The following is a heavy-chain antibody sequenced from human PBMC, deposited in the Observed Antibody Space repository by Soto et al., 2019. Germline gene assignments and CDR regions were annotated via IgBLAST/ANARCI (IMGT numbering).Heavy chain of an antibody. Sequence: GASVKVSCKASGYSFTGYSMHWVRQAPGQGLEWMGWINAGNGDTKYAQKFQGRVTITRDTSASTVYMELSSLRSEDTAVYYCARLKLEAGRDYYYYGMDVWGQGTTVTVSS. J-gene: IGHJ6*02. D-gene: IGHD6-13*01. CDR1: GYSFTGYS. CDR3: ARLKLEAGRDYYYYGMDV. V-gene: IGHV1-3*01. CDR2: INAGNGDT.